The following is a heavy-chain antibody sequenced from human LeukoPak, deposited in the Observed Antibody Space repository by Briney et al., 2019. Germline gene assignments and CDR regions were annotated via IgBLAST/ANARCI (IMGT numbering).Heavy chain of an antibody. CDR1: GFTFSNYA. D-gene: IGHD4-17*01. CDR2: INHSGST. Sequence: GSLRLSCAASGFTFSNYAMRWVRQPPGKGLEWIGEINHSGSTNYNPSLKSRVTISVDTSKNQFSLKLSSVTAADTAVYYCATATHYGDYFRYYFDYWGQGTLVTVSS. V-gene: IGHV4-34*08. J-gene: IGHJ4*02. CDR3: ATATHYGDYFRYYFDY.